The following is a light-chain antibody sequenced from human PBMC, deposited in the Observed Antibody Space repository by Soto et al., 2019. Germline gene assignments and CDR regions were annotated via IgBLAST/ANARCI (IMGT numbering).Light chain of an antibody. Sequence: QSALTQPRSVSGSPGQSVTISCTGTSSDVGGYNYVSWYQQHPGKAPKLMIYDVSKRPSGVPDRFSGSKSGNTASLTISGLQAEDKADYYCCSYAGSYAYVFGTGTKLTVL. J-gene: IGLJ1*01. CDR1: SSDVGGYNY. CDR2: DVS. V-gene: IGLV2-11*01. CDR3: CSYAGSYAYV.